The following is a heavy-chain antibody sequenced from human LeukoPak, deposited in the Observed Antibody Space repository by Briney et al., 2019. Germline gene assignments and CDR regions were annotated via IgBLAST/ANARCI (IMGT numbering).Heavy chain of an antibody. D-gene: IGHD3-22*01. Sequence: GSVKVSCEVSGYTLTELSMHWVRQAPGKGLEWMGGFDPEDGETIYAQKFQGRVTMTEDTSTDTAYMELSSLRSEDTAVYYCATGELLSYYDSSGYFDYWGQGTLVTVSS. V-gene: IGHV1-24*01. CDR3: ATGELLSYYDSSGYFDY. CDR1: GYTLTELS. CDR2: FDPEDGET. J-gene: IGHJ4*02.